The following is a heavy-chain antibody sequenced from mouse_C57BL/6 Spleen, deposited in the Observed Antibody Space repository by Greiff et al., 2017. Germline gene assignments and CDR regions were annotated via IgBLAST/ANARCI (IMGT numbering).Heavy chain of an antibody. J-gene: IGHJ1*03. V-gene: IGHV1-9*01. Sequence: QVQLQQSGAELMKPGASVKLSCKATGYTFTGYWIEWVKQRPGHGLEWIGEILPGSGSTNYNEKFKGKATFTADTSSNTAYMPISSLTTEDSAIYYCATPHYCGSSDGWYFDVWGTGTTVTVSS. D-gene: IGHD1-1*01. CDR3: ATPHYCGSSDGWYFDV. CDR1: GYTFTGYW. CDR2: ILPGSGST.